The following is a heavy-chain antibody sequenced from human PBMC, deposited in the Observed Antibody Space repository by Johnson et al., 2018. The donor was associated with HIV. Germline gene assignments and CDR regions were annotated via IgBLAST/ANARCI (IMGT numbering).Heavy chain of an antibody. CDR3: AREGLITMVRGVKWAFDI. D-gene: IGHD3-10*01. CDR1: GFTFSSYG. J-gene: IGHJ3*02. Sequence: VQLVESGGGVVQPGRSLRLSCAASGFTFSSYGMHWVRQAPGKGLEWVAVIWYDGSNKYYADSVKGRFTISRDNSKNTLYLQMNSLRAEDTAVYYCAREGLITMVRGVKWAFDIWGKGTMVTVSS. V-gene: IGHV3-30*19. CDR2: IWYDGSNK.